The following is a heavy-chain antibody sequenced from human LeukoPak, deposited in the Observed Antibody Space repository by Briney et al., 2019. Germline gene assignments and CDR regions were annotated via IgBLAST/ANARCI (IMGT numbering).Heavy chain of an antibody. D-gene: IGHD6-6*01. J-gene: IGHJ4*02. CDR3: AMYSSSAEIDY. V-gene: IGHV3-74*01. CDR2: INSDGSST. CDR1: GFTFSSYW. Sequence: PGGSLRLSCAASGFTFSSYWMHWVRQAPGKGLVWVSRINSDGSSTSYADSVKGRFTISRDNAKNTLYLQMNSLRAEDTAVYYCAMYSSSAEIDYWGQGTLVTVSS.